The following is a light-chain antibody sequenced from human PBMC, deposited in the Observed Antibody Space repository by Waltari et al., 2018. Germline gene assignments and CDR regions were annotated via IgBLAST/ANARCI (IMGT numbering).Light chain of an antibody. CDR3: QHSFETPYS. CDR2: DAS. Sequence: DIQMTQSPSTLSASVGDRVPLTCRASQSISSWLAWYQQKPGKVPKLMIDDASSLESGVPSRFSGSGSGTEFTLTISSLQPEDCAVYYCQHSFETPYSFGQGTRVDFK. CDR1: QSISSW. J-gene: IGKJ2*03. V-gene: IGKV1-5*01.